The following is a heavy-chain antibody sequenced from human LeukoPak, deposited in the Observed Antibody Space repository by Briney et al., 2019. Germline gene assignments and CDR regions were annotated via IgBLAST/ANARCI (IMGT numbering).Heavy chain of an antibody. Sequence: SETLSLTCAVYSESFSGYYWNWIRQPPGKGLEWIGEINRSRSTNYNPSLKSRVTISVDTSKNQFSLKLSSVTAADTAVYYCAQGRAAFYWGQGTLVTVSS. CDR1: SESFSGYY. J-gene: IGHJ4*02. D-gene: IGHD6-25*01. CDR3: AQGRAAFY. CDR2: INRSRST. V-gene: IGHV4-34*01.